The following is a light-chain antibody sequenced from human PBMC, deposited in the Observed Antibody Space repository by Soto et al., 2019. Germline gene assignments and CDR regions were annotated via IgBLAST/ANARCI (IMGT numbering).Light chain of an antibody. V-gene: IGKV3-20*01. CDR1: QSVSSSY. CDR3: QEYNTWPWT. J-gene: IGKJ1*01. Sequence: IVLTQSPGTLSLTPGERATLPCRASQSVSSSYLAWYQQKPGQAPSLLIYDASSRATGIPARFSGSGSGTDFTLTISSLEPEDSAVYYCQEYNTWPWTFGQGTKVDIK. CDR2: DAS.